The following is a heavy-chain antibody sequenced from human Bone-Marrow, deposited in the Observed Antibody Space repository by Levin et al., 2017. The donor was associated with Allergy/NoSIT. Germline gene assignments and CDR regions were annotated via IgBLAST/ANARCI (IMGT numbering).Heavy chain of an antibody. CDR2: ISGGSSRI. V-gene: IGHV3-21*06. CDR1: GLSFSNYD. Sequence: GESLKISCAASGLSFSNYDMNWVRQAPGKGLEWVSSISGGSSRIYYADSVKGRFTISRDNSKNSLYLQMNSLRVEDTAVYYCASWAMFYYDGSDFDYFYYGMDVWGQGTTVTVSS. J-gene: IGHJ6*02. CDR3: ASWAMFYYDGSDFDYFYYGMDV. D-gene: IGHD3-16*01.